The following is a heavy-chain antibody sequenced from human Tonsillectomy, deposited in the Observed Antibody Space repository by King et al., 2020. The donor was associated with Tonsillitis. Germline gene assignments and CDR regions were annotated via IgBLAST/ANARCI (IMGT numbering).Heavy chain of an antibody. Sequence: VQLVQSGAEVKKPGASVKVSCKASGYTFAGYYMHWVRQAPGQGLEWMGWINPNSGDTNYAQKFQGRVTMTRDTSISTAYMELSSLRSDDTAVYYCARGEGIWGWAHGLDVWGQGTTVSVSS. CDR1: GYTFAGYY. CDR3: ARGEGIWGWAHGLDV. V-gene: IGHV1-2*02. CDR2: INPNSGDT. D-gene: IGHD6-13*01. J-gene: IGHJ6*02.